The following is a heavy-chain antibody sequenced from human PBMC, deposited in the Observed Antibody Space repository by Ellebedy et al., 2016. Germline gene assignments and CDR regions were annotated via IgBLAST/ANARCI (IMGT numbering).Heavy chain of an antibody. J-gene: IGHJ4*02. CDR1: GFTFSSYW. D-gene: IGHD3-3*02. Sequence: GGSLRLSCAASGFTFSSYWMSWVRQAPGKGLEWVANIKQDGSEKYYVDSVKGRFTISRDNAKNSLYLQMNSLRAGDTAVYYCARFSDPPDVYLDYWGQGTLVTVSS. CDR3: ARFSDPPDVYLDY. V-gene: IGHV3-7*03. CDR2: IKQDGSEK.